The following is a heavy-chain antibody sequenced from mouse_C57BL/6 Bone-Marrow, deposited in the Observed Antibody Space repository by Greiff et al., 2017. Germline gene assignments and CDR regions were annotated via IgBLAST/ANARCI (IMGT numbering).Heavy chain of an antibody. V-gene: IGHV1-55*01. J-gene: IGHJ1*03. D-gene: IGHD2-5*01. Sequence: QVQLKQPGAELVKPGASVKMSCKASGYTFTSYWLTWVKQRPGQGLEWIGDLSPGSGSTNYNEQFKSKATLTVDTSSSTAYMQLSSLTSEDSAVYDCARPYYSNYWYFDVWGTGTTVTVSS. CDR1: GYTFTSYW. CDR2: LSPGSGST. CDR3: ARPYYSNYWYFDV.